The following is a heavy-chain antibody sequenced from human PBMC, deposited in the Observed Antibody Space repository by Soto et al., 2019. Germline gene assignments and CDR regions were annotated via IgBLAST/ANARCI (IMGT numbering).Heavy chain of an antibody. CDR2: ISGSGRST. V-gene: IGHV3-23*01. D-gene: IGHD6-13*01. CDR1: GFTFNTFG. J-gene: IGHJ4*02. Sequence: EVQVLESGGGLVQPGGSLRLSCAASGFTFNTFGMNWVRQAPGKGLEWVSAISGSGRSTYYADSVKGRFTISRDNSKNMVDLKMNSRRADDTAVYYCAKDQVSFFRPAAGTDFWGQGTLVTVSS. CDR3: AKDQVSFFRPAAGTDF.